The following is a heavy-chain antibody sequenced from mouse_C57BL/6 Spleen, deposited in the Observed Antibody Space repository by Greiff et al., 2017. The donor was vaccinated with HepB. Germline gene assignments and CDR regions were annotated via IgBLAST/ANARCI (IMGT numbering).Heavy chain of an antibody. V-gene: IGHV1-82*01. CDR2: IYPGDGDT. CDR1: GYAFSSSW. Sequence: VKLVESGPELVKPGASVKISCKASGYAFSSSWMNWVKQRPGKGLEWIGRIYPGDGDTNYNGKFKGKATLTADKSSSTAYMQLSSLTSEDSAVYFCARWGTTVVEGAWFAYWGQGTLVTVSA. J-gene: IGHJ3*01. D-gene: IGHD1-1*01. CDR3: ARWGTTVVEGAWFAY.